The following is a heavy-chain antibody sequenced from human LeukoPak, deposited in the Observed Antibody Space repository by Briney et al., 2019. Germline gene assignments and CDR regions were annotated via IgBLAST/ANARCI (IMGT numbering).Heavy chain of an antibody. Sequence: ASVKVSCKASGGTFISYAISWVRQAPGQGLEWMGWISAYNGNTNYAQKLQGRVTMTTDTSTSTAYMELRSLRSDDTAVYYCARDSADGWLLYWGQGTLVTVSS. CDR1: GGTFISYA. CDR2: ISAYNGNT. V-gene: IGHV1-18*01. D-gene: IGHD3-9*01. CDR3: ARDSADGWLLY. J-gene: IGHJ4*02.